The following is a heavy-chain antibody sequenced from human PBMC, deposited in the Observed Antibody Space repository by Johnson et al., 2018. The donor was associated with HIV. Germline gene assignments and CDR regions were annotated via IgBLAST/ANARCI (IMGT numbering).Heavy chain of an antibody. CDR2: IKQDGSEK. CDR1: GFTFSSYA. V-gene: IGHV3-7*01. J-gene: IGHJ3*02. Sequence: VQLVESGGGLVQPGGSLRLPCAASGFTFSSYAMHWVRQATGKGLEWVANIKQDGSEKYYVDSVKGRFTISRDNAKNALYLQMNSLRAEDTAVYYCARDQGGQWLAYDAFDIWGQGTMVTVSS. CDR3: ARDQGGQWLAYDAFDI. D-gene: IGHD6-19*01.